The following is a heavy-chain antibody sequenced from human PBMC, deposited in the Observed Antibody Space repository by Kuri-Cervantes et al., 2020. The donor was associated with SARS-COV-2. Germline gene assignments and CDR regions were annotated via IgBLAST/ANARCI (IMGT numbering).Heavy chain of an antibody. V-gene: IGHV3-23*01. CDR3: AKSVVVVVAALTYYFDY. D-gene: IGHD2-15*01. Sequence: GGSLRLSCAASGFTFNSYAMSWVRQAPGKGLEWVSAISGSGGSTYYADSVKGRFTISRDNSKNTLYLQMNSLRAEDTAVYYCAKSVVVVVAALTYYFDYWGQGTLVTVSS. J-gene: IGHJ4*02. CDR2: ISGSGGST. CDR1: GFTFNSYA.